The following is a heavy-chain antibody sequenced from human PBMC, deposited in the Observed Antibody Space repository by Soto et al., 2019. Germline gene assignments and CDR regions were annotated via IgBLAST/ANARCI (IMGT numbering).Heavy chain of an antibody. CDR1: GYSISNGYY. J-gene: IGHJ4*02. V-gene: IGHV4-38-2*01. Sequence: PSETLSLTCAVSGYSISNGYYSGWIRQPPGKGLEWIGSIYHTGSTYYNPSRKSRVTISVDTSKNQFSLKLSSVTAADTAVYYCARRHSSNWYALDYWGQGTLVTVSS. CDR3: ARRHSSNWYALDY. CDR2: IYHTGST. D-gene: IGHD6-13*01.